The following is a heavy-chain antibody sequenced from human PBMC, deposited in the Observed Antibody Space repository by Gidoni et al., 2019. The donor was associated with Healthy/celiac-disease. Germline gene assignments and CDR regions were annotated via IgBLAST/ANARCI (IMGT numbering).Heavy chain of an antibody. D-gene: IGHD4-17*01. CDR3: AGCALNDYGDWDGAFDI. Sequence: QVQLQQWGAGLLKPSETLSLTCAVYGGSFSGYYWSWIRQPPGKGLEWIGEINHSGSTNYNPSLKSRVTISVDTSKNQFSLKLSSVTAADTAVYYCAGCALNDYGDWDGAFDIWGQGTMVTVSS. V-gene: IGHV4-34*01. CDR1: GGSFSGYY. CDR2: INHSGST. J-gene: IGHJ3*02.